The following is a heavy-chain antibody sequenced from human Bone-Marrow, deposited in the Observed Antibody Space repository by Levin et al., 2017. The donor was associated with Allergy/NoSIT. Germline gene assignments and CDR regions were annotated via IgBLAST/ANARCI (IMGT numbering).Heavy chain of an antibody. CDR1: GFSFSSYW. Sequence: QSSETLSLTCAASGFSFSSYWMTWVRQAPGKGLEWVANIKQDGSDKYYVDSVKGRFTISRDNAKNSLYLQMDSLRAEDTAVYYCARRYSYSLGGFDYWGQGTLVTVSS. D-gene: IGHD5-18*01. J-gene: IGHJ4*02. V-gene: IGHV3-7*04. CDR3: ARRYSYSLGGFDY. CDR2: IKQDGSDK.